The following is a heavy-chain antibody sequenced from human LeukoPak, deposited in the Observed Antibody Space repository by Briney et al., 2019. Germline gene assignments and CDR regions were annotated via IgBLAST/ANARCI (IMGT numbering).Heavy chain of an antibody. Sequence: GESLKISCKGSGYRFTSDWIGWVRQMPGKGLEWMGSIYPGDSDTRYSPSFQGQVTISADKSISTAYLQWSSLKASDTAIYYCARRIAVAGRYFDYWGQGTLVTVSS. CDR2: IYPGDSDT. D-gene: IGHD6-19*01. CDR3: ARRIAVAGRYFDY. V-gene: IGHV5-51*01. CDR1: GYRFTSDW. J-gene: IGHJ4*02.